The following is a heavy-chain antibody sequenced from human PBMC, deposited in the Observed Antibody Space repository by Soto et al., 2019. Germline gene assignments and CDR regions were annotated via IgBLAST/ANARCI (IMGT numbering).Heavy chain of an antibody. CDR2: ISAYNGNT. V-gene: IGHV1-18*04. J-gene: IGHJ5*02. Sequence: ASVKVSCKASGYTFASYGISWVRQAPGQGLEWMGWISAYNGNTNYAQKLQGRVTMTTDTSTSTAYMELRSLRSDDTAVYYCARDRDSSSGWYRYKWFDPWGQGTLVTVS. CDR1: GYTFASYG. D-gene: IGHD6-19*01. CDR3: ARDRDSSSGWYRYKWFDP.